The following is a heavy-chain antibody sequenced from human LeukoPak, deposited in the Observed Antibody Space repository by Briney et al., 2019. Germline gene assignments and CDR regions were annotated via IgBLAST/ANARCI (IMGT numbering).Heavy chain of an antibody. CDR3: ASLEMATISGDY. Sequence: SETLSLTCTVSGASISSYFWSWIRQPPGKGLEWIGYIYYTGSTNYNPSLRSRVTISIDTSKNQFSLNLTSVTAADTAVYYCASLEMATISGDYWGQGTLVTVSS. J-gene: IGHJ4*02. CDR2: IYYTGST. CDR1: GASISSYF. V-gene: IGHV4-59*01. D-gene: IGHD5-24*01.